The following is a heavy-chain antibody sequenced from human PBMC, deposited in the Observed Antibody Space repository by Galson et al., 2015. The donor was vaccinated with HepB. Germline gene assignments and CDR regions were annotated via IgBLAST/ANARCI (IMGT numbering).Heavy chain of an antibody. CDR1: GYTFSSYA. J-gene: IGHJ6*03. CDR3: ARGSFRRHYFYFYMDV. V-gene: IGHV1-3*01. CDR2: INAGSGDT. Sequence: SVKVSCKASGYTFSSYAMHWVRQAPGQRLEWMGWINAGSGDTRYSQKFQDRVTISRDTAARTAYMELTSLKPEDTAAYYCARGSFRRHYFYFYMDVWGKGTTVTVSS. D-gene: IGHD1-26*01.